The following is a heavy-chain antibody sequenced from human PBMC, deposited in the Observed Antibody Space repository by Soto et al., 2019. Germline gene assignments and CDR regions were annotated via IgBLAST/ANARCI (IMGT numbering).Heavy chain of an antibody. Sequence: PGGSLRLSCAASGFSFSSYGMEWVRLAPGKGLEWVAATTYDGGIKHYVDSVKGRFTISRDNSKNTLYLQMNSLRAEDTAVYYCAKPHGTVVVVAAPRAAFDIWGQGTMVTVSS. J-gene: IGHJ3*02. V-gene: IGHV3-30*18. CDR1: GFSFSSYG. CDR2: TTYDGGIK. CDR3: AKPHGTVVVVAAPRAAFDI. D-gene: IGHD2-15*01.